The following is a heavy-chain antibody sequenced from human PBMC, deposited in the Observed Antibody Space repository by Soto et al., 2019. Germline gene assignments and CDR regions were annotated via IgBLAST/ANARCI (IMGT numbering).Heavy chain of an antibody. D-gene: IGHD1-1*01. CDR2: VRGGSGVT. J-gene: IGHJ4*02. V-gene: IGHV3-23*01. Sequence: EVQLLESGGGLVQPGGSLRLSCAVSGFSFSTYGVTCVRQAPGKGLEWVCGVRGGSGVTHYADSVKGRFTITGDDSKNTVYLQMHSLRVEDTAVYYCAKWNGYGDFWGQGTLVTVSS. CDR1: GFSFSTYG. CDR3: AKWNGYGDF.